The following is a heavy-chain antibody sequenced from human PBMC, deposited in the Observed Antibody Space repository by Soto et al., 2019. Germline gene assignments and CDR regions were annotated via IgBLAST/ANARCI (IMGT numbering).Heavy chain of an antibody. Sequence: QITLKESGPTLVKPTQTLTLTCTFSGFSLTTSGVGVGWIRQPPGKAPECLALIYWDDDELYSPSLQSRLTITKDTSINRVVLRMTNMGPVDTATYYCARSVDALPVRGALDFWGQGTLVTVSS. V-gene: IGHV2-5*02. CDR3: ARSVDALPVRGALDF. D-gene: IGHD1-26*01. J-gene: IGHJ4*02. CDR2: IYWDDDE. CDR1: GFSLTTSGVG.